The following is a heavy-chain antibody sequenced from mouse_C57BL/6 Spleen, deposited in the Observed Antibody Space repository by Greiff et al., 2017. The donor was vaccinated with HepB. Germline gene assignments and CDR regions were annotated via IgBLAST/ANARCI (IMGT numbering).Heavy chain of an antibody. J-gene: IGHJ3*01. D-gene: IGHD1-1*01. V-gene: IGHV1-62-2*01. CDR2: FYPGSGSI. Sequence: VQLQQSGAELVKPGASVKLSCKASGYTFTEYTIHWVKQRSGQGLEWIGWFYPGSGSIKYNEKFKDKATLTADKSSSTVYMELSRLTSEDSAVYFCARHEDYYGSSYGDGFAYWGQGTLVTVSA. CDR3: ARHEDYYGSSYGDGFAY. CDR1: GYTFTEYT.